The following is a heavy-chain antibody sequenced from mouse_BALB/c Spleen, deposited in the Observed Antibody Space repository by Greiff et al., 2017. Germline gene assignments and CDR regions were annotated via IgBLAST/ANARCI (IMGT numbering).Heavy chain of an antibody. CDR1: GYTFSSYW. J-gene: IGHJ3*01. CDR3: ASYYRYDPAWFAY. Sequence: VQLQQSGAELMKPGASVKISCKATGYTFSSYWIEWVKQRPGHGLEWIGEILPGSGSTNYNEKFKGKATFTADTSSNTAYMQLSSLTSEDSAVYYCASYYRYDPAWFAYWGQGTLVTVSA. CDR2: ILPGSGST. D-gene: IGHD2-14*01. V-gene: IGHV1-9*01.